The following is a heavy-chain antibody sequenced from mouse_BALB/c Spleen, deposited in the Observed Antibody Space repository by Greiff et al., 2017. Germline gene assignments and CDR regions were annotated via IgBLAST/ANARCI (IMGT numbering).Heavy chain of an antibody. D-gene: IGHD2-4*01. CDR1: GYTFTSSW. CDR2: IHPNSGNT. CDR3: ARGSTMITTTGHYYAMDY. V-gene: IGHV1S130*01. Sequence: QVQLQQSGSVLVRPGASVKLSCKASGYTFTSSWMHWAKQRPGQGLEWIGEIHPNSGNTNYNEKFKGKATLTVDTSSSTAYVDLSSLTSEDSAVYYCARGSTMITTTGHYYAMDYWGQGTSVTVSS. J-gene: IGHJ4*01.